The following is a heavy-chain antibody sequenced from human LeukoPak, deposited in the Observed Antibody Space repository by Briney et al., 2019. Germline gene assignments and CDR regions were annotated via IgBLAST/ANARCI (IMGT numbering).Heavy chain of an antibody. J-gene: IGHJ5*02. Sequence: GRSLRLPCAASGFTFSSYGMHWVRQAPGKGLEWVAVISYDGSNKYYADSVKGRFTISRDNSKNTLYLQMNSLRAEDTAVYYCAKRAPKEYYPMFDPWGQGTLVTVSS. CDR2: ISYDGSNK. D-gene: IGHD3-10*01. CDR3: AKRAPKEYYPMFDP. CDR1: GFTFSSYG. V-gene: IGHV3-30*18.